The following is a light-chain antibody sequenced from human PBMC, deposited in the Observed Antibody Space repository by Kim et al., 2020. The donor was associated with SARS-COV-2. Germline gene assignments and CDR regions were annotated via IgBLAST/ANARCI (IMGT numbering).Light chain of an antibody. CDR1: QSISSY. Sequence: DIQMTQSPSSLSASVGDRVTITCRASQSISSYLNWYQQKPGKVPKLLIYAASSLQSGVPSRFSGSGSGTDFTLTISSLQPEDFATYYCQQSYSTHAFGQGTKLEI. CDR2: AAS. V-gene: IGKV1-39*01. CDR3: QQSYSTHA. J-gene: IGKJ2*01.